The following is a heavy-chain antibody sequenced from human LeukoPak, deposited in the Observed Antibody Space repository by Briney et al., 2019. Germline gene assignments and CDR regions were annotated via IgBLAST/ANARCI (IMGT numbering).Heavy chain of an antibody. CDR2: ISGSSIYI. V-gene: IGHV3-21*01. J-gene: IGHJ4*02. CDR3: ARDPPYYDSSGYYYDY. D-gene: IGHD3-22*01. Sequence: GGSLRLSCAASGFTFSTYSMNWVRQAPGKGLEWVSSISGSSIYIYYADSVKGRFTISRDNAKNSLCLQMNSLRAEDTAVYYCARDPPYYDSSGYYYDYWGQGTLVTVSS. CDR1: GFTFSTYS.